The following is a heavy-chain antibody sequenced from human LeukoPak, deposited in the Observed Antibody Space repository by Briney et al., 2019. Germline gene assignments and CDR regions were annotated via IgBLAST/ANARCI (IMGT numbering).Heavy chain of an antibody. D-gene: IGHD3-22*01. J-gene: IGHJ4*02. CDR1: GFTFSSYA. CDR3: AKDPNYYDSSGYYSHDY. CDR2: ISGSGGST. V-gene: IGHV3-23*01. Sequence: GGSLRLSCAASGFTFSSYAMSWVRQAPGKGLEWVSAISGSGGSTYYADSVKGRFTISRDNSKNTLYLQMNSLRAEDTAVYYCAKDPNYYDSSGYYSHDYWGQGTLVTVSS.